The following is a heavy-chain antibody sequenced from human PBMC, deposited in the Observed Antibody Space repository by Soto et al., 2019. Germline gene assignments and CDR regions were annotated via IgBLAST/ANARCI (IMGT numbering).Heavy chain of an antibody. V-gene: IGHV1-18*01. CDR2: IISYIGIA. J-gene: IGHJ6*03. Sequence: ASVNVCCKASGYTFTSYGFSWVRQAPGQGLEWMGWIISYIGIANYAQKFQGRVTITADKSTSTAYMELSSLRSEDTAVYYCASCSGRSRYFRRSYYYYYIDVWGKGTTVTVSS. CDR1: GYTFTSYG. D-gene: IGHD2-15*01. CDR3: ASCSGRSRYFRRSYYYYYIDV.